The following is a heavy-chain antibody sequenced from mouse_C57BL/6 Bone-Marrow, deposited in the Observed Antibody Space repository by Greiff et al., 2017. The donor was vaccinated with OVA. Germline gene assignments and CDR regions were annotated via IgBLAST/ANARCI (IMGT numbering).Heavy chain of an antibody. CDR3: ARDGDSSGFFDY. Sequence: EVQRVESGGGLVQSGRSLRLSCATSGFTFSDFYMEWVRQAPGKGLEWIAASRNKANDYTTEYSASVKGRFIVSRDTSQSILYLQMNALRAEDTAIYYCARDGDSSGFFDYWGQGTTLTVSS. J-gene: IGHJ2*01. V-gene: IGHV7-1*01. CDR2: SRNKANDYTT. D-gene: IGHD3-2*02. CDR1: GFTFSDFY.